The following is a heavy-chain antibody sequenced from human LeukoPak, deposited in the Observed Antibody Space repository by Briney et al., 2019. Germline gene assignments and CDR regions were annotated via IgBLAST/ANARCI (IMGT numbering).Heavy chain of an antibody. CDR1: GFTFSSYG. Sequence: GGSLRLSCAASGFTFSSYGVSWVRQAPGKGLEWVSAIGGRDGSTYYADSVKGRFTISRDNSKNTLYVQMNSLRAEDTAVYYCAKGHYYGSGSLDYWGQGTLVTVSS. CDR3: AKGHYYGSGSLDY. D-gene: IGHD3-10*01. CDR2: IGGRDGST. V-gene: IGHV3-23*01. J-gene: IGHJ4*02.